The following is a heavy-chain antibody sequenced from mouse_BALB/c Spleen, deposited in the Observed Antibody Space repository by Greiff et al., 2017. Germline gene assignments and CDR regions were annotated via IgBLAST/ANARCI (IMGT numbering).Heavy chain of an antibody. J-gene: IGHJ4*01. CDR2: ISSGGSYT. CDR1: GFTFSSYA. D-gene: IGHD3-2*02. CDR3: ASGEATL. Sequence: EVKLMESGGGLVKPGGSLKLSCAAPGFTFSSYAMSWVRQSPEKRLEWVAEISSGGSYTYYPDTVTGRFTISRDNAKNTLYLEMSSLRSEDTAMYYCASGEATLWGQGTSVTVSS. V-gene: IGHV5-9-4*01.